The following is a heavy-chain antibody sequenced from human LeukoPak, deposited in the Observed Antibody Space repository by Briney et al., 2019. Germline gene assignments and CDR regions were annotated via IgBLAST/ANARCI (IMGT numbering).Heavy chain of an antibody. CDR2: ISGSGGST. CDR1: GFTFSSYA. Sequence: GGSLRLSCAASGFTFSSYAMSWVRQAPGKGLEWASAISGSGGSTYYADSVKGRFTISRDNSKNTLYLQMNSLRAEDTAVYYCATQFWWAAVGDTVLDDWGQGTLVTVSS. D-gene: IGHD6-19*01. CDR3: ATQFWWAAVGDTVLDD. V-gene: IGHV3-23*01. J-gene: IGHJ4*02.